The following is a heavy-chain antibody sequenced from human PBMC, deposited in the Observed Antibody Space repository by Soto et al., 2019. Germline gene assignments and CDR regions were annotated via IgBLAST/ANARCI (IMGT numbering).Heavy chain of an antibody. CDR3: ARQRLWGTSGYYYFEN. CDR2: IYPGDSDT. V-gene: IGHV5-51*01. D-gene: IGHD3-22*01. J-gene: IGHJ4*02. Sequence: GESLKISCKGSGHIFSNYSIGWVRQLPGKGLEWMGIIYPGDSDTRYSPSFQGQVTITVDKSINTAYLQWSRLKASDTAIYYCARQRLWGTSGYYYFENWGQGTLVTVSS. CDR1: GHIFSNYS.